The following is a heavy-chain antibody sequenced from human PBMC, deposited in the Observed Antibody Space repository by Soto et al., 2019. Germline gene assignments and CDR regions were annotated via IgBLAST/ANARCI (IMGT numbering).Heavy chain of an antibody. CDR3: ARDNPNTHSCGNWFDP. Sequence: QVRLVQSGAEVKKPGSSVKVSCKASGGTFSNYAITWLRLAPGQGLEWLGGIIPVFGTVNYAQKFQGRVTPNADESTSTAYMELNRRRSEDTAVYYCARDNPNTHSCGNWFDPWGQGTLVIVS. CDR1: GGTFSNYA. CDR2: IIPVFGTV. V-gene: IGHV1-69*01. J-gene: IGHJ5*02. D-gene: IGHD5-18*01.